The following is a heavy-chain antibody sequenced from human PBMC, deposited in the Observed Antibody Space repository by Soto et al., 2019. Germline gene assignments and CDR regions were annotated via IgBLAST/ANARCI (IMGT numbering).Heavy chain of an antibody. V-gene: IGHV4-30-4*01. CDR3: AKASKGYTGYDLDY. D-gene: IGHD5-12*01. CDR1: GDSISSNNNY. Sequence: SETLSLTCTVSGDSISSNNNYWSWIRQPPGEGLERIGFISYSGTTSYSPSLKSRVAISLDTSKNQFSLSLSSVTAADTAVYFCAKASKGYTGYDLDYWGQGTLVTVSS. CDR2: ISYSGTT. J-gene: IGHJ4*02.